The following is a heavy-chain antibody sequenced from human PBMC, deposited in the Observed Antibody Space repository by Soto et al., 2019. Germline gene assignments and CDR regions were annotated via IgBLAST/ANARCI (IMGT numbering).Heavy chain of an antibody. D-gene: IGHD3-16*01. CDR2: ISYDGNYI. Sequence: QVQLVESGGGVVQPGASLRLSCEASVFAFSSYAMHWVRQAPGKGLEWVGVISYDGNYIYYADSVKGRFTISRDNSKNTLYVQVNSLRPEDTAVYYCAKGILSATIGPYAMDVWGQGTTVTVSS. CDR3: AKGILSATIGPYAMDV. V-gene: IGHV3-30*18. CDR1: VFAFSSYA. J-gene: IGHJ6*02.